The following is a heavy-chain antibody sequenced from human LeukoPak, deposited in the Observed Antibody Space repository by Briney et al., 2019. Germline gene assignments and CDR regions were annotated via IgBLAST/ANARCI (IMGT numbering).Heavy chain of an antibody. V-gene: IGHV3-23*01. Sequence: PGGSLRLSCAASGFTFNDYWMSWVRQSPGKGLEWVSSISSSSSYIYYADSVKGRFTISRDNSKNTLYLQMNSLRAEDTAVYYCAKHVWAFYSSSWYGPSGAFDIWGQGTMVTVSS. D-gene: IGHD6-13*01. J-gene: IGHJ3*02. CDR1: GFTFNDYW. CDR2: ISSSSSYI. CDR3: AKHVWAFYSSSWYGPSGAFDI.